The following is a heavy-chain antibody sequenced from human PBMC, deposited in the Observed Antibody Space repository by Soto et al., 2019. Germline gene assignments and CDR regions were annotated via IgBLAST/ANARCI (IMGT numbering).Heavy chain of an antibody. CDR3: AKDRYYYDSSGYYPTFDY. J-gene: IGHJ4*02. Sequence: GGSLRLSCAASGFTFSSYAMSWVRQAPGKGLEWVSAISGSGGSTYYADSVKGRFTISRDNSKNTLYLQMNSLRAEDTAVYYCAKDRYYYDSSGYYPTFDYWGQGTLVTVSS. V-gene: IGHV3-23*01. CDR1: GFTFSSYA. D-gene: IGHD3-22*01. CDR2: ISGSGGST.